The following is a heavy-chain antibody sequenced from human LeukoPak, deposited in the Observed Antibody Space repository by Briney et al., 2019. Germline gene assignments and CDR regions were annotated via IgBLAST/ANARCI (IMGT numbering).Heavy chain of an antibody. CDR1: GFTFSSYS. D-gene: IGHD6-6*01. V-gene: IGHV3-21*01. CDR2: ISSSSSYI. Sequence: GGSLRLSCAASGFTFSSYSMNWVRQAPGKGLEWVSSISSSSSYIYYADSVKGRFTISRDNAKNSLYLQMNSLRAEDTAVYYCARYLSSIAARLGAFDIWGQGTMVTVSS. J-gene: IGHJ3*02. CDR3: ARYLSSIAARLGAFDI.